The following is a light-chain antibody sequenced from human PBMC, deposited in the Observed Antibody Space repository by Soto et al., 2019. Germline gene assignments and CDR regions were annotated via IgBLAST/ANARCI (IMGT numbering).Light chain of an antibody. CDR3: QQYKSYSRT. J-gene: IGKJ1*01. V-gene: IGKV1-5*03. CDR2: KAS. CDR1: ESISSW. Sequence: DIQMTQSPSTLSASVGDRVTITCGASESISSWLALYQQKPGKAPKLLIYKASNLESGVPSRFSGSGSGTEFTLTISSLQPDDFATYYCQQYKSYSRTFGQGTKVDIK.